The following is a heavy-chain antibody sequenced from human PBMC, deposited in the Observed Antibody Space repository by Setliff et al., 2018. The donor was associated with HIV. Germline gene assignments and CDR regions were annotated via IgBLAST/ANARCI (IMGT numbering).Heavy chain of an antibody. D-gene: IGHD6-13*01. V-gene: IGHV4-59*11. Sequence: SETLSLTCTVSGGSISSHYWSWIRQPPGEGLEWIGYIYYSGSTNYNPSLKSRVTISVDTSKNQFSLKLSSVTAADTAVYYCARGFGSSWGGNYYYYYMDVWGKGTTVTVSS. J-gene: IGHJ6*03. CDR3: ARGFGSSWGGNYYYYYMDV. CDR2: IYYSGST. CDR1: GGSISSHY.